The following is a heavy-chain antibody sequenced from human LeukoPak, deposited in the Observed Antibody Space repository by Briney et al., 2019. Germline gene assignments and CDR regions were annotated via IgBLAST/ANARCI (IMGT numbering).Heavy chain of an antibody. V-gene: IGHV3-48*03. CDR3: ARVGYYGSGSYYKRNAFDV. CDR2: ISSTGSII. J-gene: IGHJ3*01. D-gene: IGHD3-10*01. CDR1: GFTFSSYE. Sequence: GGSLRLSCAASGFTFSSYEVNWVRQAPGKGLEWDSYISSTGSIIYYADSVRGRFTISRDNAKNSLYLQMNSLRAEETAVYYCARVGYYGSGSYYKRNAFDVWGQGTMVSVSS.